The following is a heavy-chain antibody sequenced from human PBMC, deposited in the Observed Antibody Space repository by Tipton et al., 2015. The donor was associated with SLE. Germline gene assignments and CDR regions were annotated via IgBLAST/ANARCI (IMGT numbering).Heavy chain of an antibody. CDR1: GGSIRSYY. CDR3: ARQESLSAFDI. Sequence: TLSLTCTVSGGSIRSYYWSWIRQPPGKGLEWIGYIYYSGTTNYNPSLKSRVTILEDTSKNQFSLKLSSVTAADTAVYYCARQESLSAFDIWGQGTMVTVSS. J-gene: IGHJ3*02. V-gene: IGHV4-59*08. CDR2: IYYSGTT.